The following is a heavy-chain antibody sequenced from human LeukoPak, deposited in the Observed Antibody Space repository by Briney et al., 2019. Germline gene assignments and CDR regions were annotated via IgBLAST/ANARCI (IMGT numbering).Heavy chain of an antibody. J-gene: IGHJ6*03. Sequence: PSETPSLTCTVSGGSISSGSYYWSWIRQPAGKGLEWIGRIYTSGSTNYNPSLKSRVTISVDTSKNQFSLKLSSVTAADTAVYYCARVRYYYYYMDVWGKGTTVTISS. CDR2: IYTSGST. CDR3: ARVRYYYYYMDV. V-gene: IGHV4-61*02. CDR1: GGSISSGSYY.